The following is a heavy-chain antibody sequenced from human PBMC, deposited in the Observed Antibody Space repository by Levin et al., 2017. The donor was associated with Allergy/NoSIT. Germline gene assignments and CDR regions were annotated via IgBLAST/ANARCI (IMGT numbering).Heavy chain of an antibody. Sequence: KISCKASGYTFTSYGISWVRQAPGQGLEWMGWISAYNGNTNYAQKLQGRVTMTTDTSTSTAYMELRSLRSDDTAVYYCARVKGYCSGGSCYFDAFDSWGQGTMVTVSS. CDR3: ARVKGYCSGGSCYFDAFDS. CDR1: GYTFTSYG. D-gene: IGHD2-15*01. CDR2: ISAYNGNT. V-gene: IGHV1-18*01. J-gene: IGHJ3*02.